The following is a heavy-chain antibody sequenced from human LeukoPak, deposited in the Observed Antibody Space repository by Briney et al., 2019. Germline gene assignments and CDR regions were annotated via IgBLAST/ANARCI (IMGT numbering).Heavy chain of an antibody. Sequence: SETLSLTCTVSGGSISSYYWSWIRQPPGKGLEWIGYIYYSGSTNYNPSLKSRVTISVDTSKNQFSLKLSSVTAADTAVYYCASRYYDILTGEGPFDYWGQGTLVTVSS. CDR1: GGSISSYY. V-gene: IGHV4-59*08. CDR3: ASRYYDILTGEGPFDY. D-gene: IGHD3-9*01. CDR2: IYYSGST. J-gene: IGHJ4*02.